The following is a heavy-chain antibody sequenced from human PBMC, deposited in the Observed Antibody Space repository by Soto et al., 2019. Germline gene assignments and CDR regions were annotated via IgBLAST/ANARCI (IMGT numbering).Heavy chain of an antibody. CDR1: GGSISSGGYS. CDR2: IYHSGST. Sequence: QLQLQESGSGLVKPSQTLSLTCAVSGGSISSGGYSWSWIRQPPGKGLEWIGYIYHSGSTYYNPSLKSRVTISVDRSKKQFSLKVRSVTAADTAVYYCASSFGVVITVESGAFDIWGQGTMVTVSS. V-gene: IGHV4-30-2*01. D-gene: IGHD3-3*01. J-gene: IGHJ3*02. CDR3: ASSFGVVITVESGAFDI.